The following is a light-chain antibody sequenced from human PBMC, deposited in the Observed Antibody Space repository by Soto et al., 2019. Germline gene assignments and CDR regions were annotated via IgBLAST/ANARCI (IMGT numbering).Light chain of an antibody. CDR2: RAS. Sequence: DIQMTQSPSTLSASIGDRVTIPCRASQSISDWLAWYQQKPGKAPKLLIYRASNLESGVPSRFSGSGSGTEFTLTISSLQPDDFATYYCQQYNGYSRAFGQGTKVEIK. J-gene: IGKJ1*01. V-gene: IGKV1-5*03. CDR3: QQYNGYSRA. CDR1: QSISDW.